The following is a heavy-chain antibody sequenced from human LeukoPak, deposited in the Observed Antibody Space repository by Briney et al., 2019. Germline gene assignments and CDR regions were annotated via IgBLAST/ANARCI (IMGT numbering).Heavy chain of an antibody. CDR2: ISYSGAT. CDR1: GGPITSNSHY. V-gene: IGHV4-39*01. CDR3: AIQPHYYDTSAYYPSHFDY. J-gene: IGHJ4*02. Sequence: SETLSLTCTVSGGPITSNSHYWGWIRQPPGKGLEWIGSISYSGATHYNPSLKSRVTLSVDTSKSQFSLNLSSLTAADTAVFYCAIQPHYYDTSAYYPSHFDYWGLGTLVTVAS. D-gene: IGHD3-22*01.